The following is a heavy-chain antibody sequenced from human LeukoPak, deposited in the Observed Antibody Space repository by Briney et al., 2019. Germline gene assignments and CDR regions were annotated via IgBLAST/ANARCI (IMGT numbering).Heavy chain of an antibody. Sequence: SETLSLTCTVSGGSISSYYWSWIRQPPGKGLEWIGYIYYSGSTYYNPSLKSRVTISVDTSKNQFSLKLSSVTAADTAVYYCARTYYDFWSGYPAFDYWGQGTLVTVSS. CDR1: GGSISSYY. V-gene: IGHV4-59*08. CDR3: ARTYYDFWSGYPAFDY. J-gene: IGHJ4*02. CDR2: IYYSGST. D-gene: IGHD3-3*01.